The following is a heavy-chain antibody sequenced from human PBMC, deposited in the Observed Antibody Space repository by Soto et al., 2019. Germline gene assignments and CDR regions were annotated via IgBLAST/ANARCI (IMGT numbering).Heavy chain of an antibody. CDR1: GYTFTSYG. D-gene: IGHD2-2*01. CDR2: ISPNNGKT. Sequence: ASVKVSCKASGYTFTSYGISWVRQAPGQGLEWMGRISPNNGKTNYAQKFQGRVTITADKSTSTAYMELSSLRSEDTAVYYCARWRACSSTSCYGFWFDPWGQGTLVTVSS. CDR3: ARWRACSSTSCYGFWFDP. J-gene: IGHJ5*02. V-gene: IGHV1-18*01.